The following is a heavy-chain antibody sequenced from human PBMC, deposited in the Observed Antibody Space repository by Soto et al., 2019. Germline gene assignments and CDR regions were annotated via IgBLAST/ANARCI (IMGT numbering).Heavy chain of an antibody. CDR2: SRNRVNSHTT. V-gene: IGHV3-72*01. J-gene: IGHJ6*01. CDR1: GFTFSDHY. CDR3: TRGLLGGAPSYTFHGMDV. Sequence: EVQLVESGGGLVQPGGFLRLSCAASGFTFSDHYMDWVRQAPGKGLEWVARSRNRVNSHTTEYAASVKGRFTISRDESKSSLYLQMNSLKIEDTAVYYCTRGLLGGAPSYTFHGMDVWGQGTTVTVSS. D-gene: IGHD1-26*01.